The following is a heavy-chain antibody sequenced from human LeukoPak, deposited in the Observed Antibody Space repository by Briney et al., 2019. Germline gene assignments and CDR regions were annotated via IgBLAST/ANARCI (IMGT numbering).Heavy chain of an antibody. J-gene: IGHJ6*03. CDR3: ARVVSPGNYYYYMDV. V-gene: IGHV1-69*05. Sequence: ASVKVSCKASGGTFSSYAISWVRQAPGQGLEWMGGIIPIFGTANYAQKFQGRVTIITDESTSTAYMELSSLRSEDTAVYYCARVVSPGNYYYYMDVWGKGTTVTVSS. CDR1: GGTFSSYA. CDR2: IIPIFGTA. D-gene: IGHD4-23*01.